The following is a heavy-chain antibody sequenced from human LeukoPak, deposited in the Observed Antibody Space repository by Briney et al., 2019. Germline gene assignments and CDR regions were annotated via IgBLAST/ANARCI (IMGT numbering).Heavy chain of an antibody. Sequence: PSETLSLTCLVSGASVSSSHWNWIRQFPGKGLEWIGCLSYTGKTDYNPSLTSRVTMSLDTSKNQVSLKLRSVTAADTAVYYCSEGYFEPFDHWGQGTLVTVSS. CDR2: LSYTGKT. CDR1: GASVSSSH. D-gene: IGHD2/OR15-2a*01. J-gene: IGHJ4*02. CDR3: SEGYFEPFDH. V-gene: IGHV4-59*02.